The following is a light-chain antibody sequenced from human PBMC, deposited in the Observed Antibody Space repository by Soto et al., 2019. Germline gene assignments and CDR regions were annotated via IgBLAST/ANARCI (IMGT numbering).Light chain of an antibody. J-gene: IGLJ2*01. CDR1: SSNIGAGYD. CDR3: QSYDSSLSGREV. V-gene: IGLV1-40*01. Sequence: QSVLTQPPSVSGAPGQRVTISCTGSSSNIGAGYDVHWYQQLPGTAPKLLIYGNSNRPSGVPDRFSGSKSGTSASLAITGLQAEDEADYYRQSYDSSLSGREVFGGGTKLTVL. CDR2: GNS.